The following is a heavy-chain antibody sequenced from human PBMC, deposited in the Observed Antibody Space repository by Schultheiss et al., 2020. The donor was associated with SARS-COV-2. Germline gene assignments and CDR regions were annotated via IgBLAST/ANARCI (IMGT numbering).Heavy chain of an antibody. V-gene: IGHV5-51*01. CDR2: IYPGDSDT. Sequence: GGSLRLSCLASGYSFTSYWIGWVRQMPGKGLEWMGIIYPGDSDTRYSPSFQGQVTISADKSISTAYLQWSSLKASDTAMYYCATWGSGWQDYWGQGTLVTVSS. CDR3: ATWGSGWQDY. CDR1: GYSFTSYW. D-gene: IGHD6-19*01. J-gene: IGHJ4*02.